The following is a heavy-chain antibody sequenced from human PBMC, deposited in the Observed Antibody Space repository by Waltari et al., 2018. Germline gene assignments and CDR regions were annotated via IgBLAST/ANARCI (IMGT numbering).Heavy chain of an antibody. CDR1: GFTFSSYE. CDR2: RRSGARTI. Sequence: EVQLVESGGGLVQPGGSLRLSCAASGFTFSSYEMNWVRQAPGKGMVWISYRRSGARTIDDADSVKGRFTISRDNAKNSLYLQMNSLMAGDTAVYYCARGGGLLFLIWGQGTLVTVSS. J-gene: IGHJ4*02. V-gene: IGHV3-48*03. D-gene: IGHD3-10*01. CDR3: ARGGGLLFLI.